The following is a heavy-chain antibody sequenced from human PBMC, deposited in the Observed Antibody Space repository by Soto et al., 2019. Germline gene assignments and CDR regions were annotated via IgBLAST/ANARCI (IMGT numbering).Heavy chain of an antibody. CDR1: GFTFSSYP. V-gene: IGHV3-23*01. CDR3: AKDLDKAAAGTGYFFDH. J-gene: IGHJ4*02. D-gene: IGHD6-13*01. Sequence: GSLRLSCAASGFTFSSYPMNWVRQAPGMGLEWVSAISSSGGSTYYAGSVKGRFTISRDNSKNTLYLQMNSLRAEDTAVYYCAKDLDKAAAGTGYFFDHWGQGTLVTVS. CDR2: ISSSGGST.